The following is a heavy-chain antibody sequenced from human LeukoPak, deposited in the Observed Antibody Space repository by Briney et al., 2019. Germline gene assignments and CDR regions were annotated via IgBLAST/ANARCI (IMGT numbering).Heavy chain of an antibody. CDR3: AREHCSSTSCLFGWAARLRRYFDY. Sequence: NTSETLSLTCTVSGGSISSSSYYWGWIRQPPGKGLEWIERIYYSWSTYYNPSLKSLVTISVDTSKNEFALMLSSVTAADTAVYYCAREHCSSTSCLFGWAARLRRYFDYWGQGTLVTVSS. J-gene: IGHJ4*02. CDR1: GGSISSSSYY. CDR2: IYYSWST. V-gene: IGHV4-39*02. D-gene: IGHD2-2*01.